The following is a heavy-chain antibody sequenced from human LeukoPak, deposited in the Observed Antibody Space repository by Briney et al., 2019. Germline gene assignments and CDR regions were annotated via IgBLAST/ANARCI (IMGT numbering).Heavy chain of an antibody. CDR3: ARETRGAAGSY. J-gene: IGHJ4*02. CDR2: ISSGSSTI. D-gene: IGHD3-10*01. Sequence: GGSLRLSCAASGFTFSSNSMNWVRQAPGKGLEWVAYISSGSSTIDYADPVKGRFTISRDNAKNSLSLQMNSLRDEDTAVYYCARETRGAAGSYWGQGTLVTVSS. V-gene: IGHV3-48*02. CDR1: GFTFSSNS.